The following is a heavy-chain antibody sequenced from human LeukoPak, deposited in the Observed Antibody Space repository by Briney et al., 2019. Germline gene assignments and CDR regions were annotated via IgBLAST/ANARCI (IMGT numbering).Heavy chain of an antibody. Sequence: SETLSLTCTVSGGSISSYYWSWIRQPAGKGLEWIGRIYTSGSTNYNPSLKSRVTMSVDTSKNQFSLKLSSVTAADTAVYYCARDGSSTYYYYMDVWGKGTTVTISS. V-gene: IGHV4-4*07. D-gene: IGHD6-13*01. CDR1: GGSISSYY. CDR3: ARDGSSTYYYYMDV. CDR2: IYTSGST. J-gene: IGHJ6*03.